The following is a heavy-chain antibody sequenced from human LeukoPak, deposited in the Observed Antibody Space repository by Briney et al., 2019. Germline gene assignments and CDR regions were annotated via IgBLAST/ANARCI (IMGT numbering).Heavy chain of an antibody. D-gene: IGHD6-25*01. Sequence: GGSLRLSCAASGFTFSNAWMSWVRQAPGKGLEWGGRIKSKTDGGTTDYAAPVKGRFTISRDDSKNTLYLQMNSLKTEDTAVYYCTTVALRLYGMDVWGQGTTVTVSS. CDR3: TTVALRLYGMDV. V-gene: IGHV3-15*01. J-gene: IGHJ6*02. CDR2: IKSKTDGGTT. CDR1: GFTFSNAW.